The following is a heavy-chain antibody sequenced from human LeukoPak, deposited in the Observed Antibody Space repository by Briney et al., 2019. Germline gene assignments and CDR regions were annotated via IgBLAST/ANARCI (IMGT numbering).Heavy chain of an antibody. Sequence: PSETLSLTCTVSGGSISSGGYYWSWIRQHPGKGLEWIGYIYYSGSTYYNPSLKSRVTISVDTSKNQFSLKLSPVTAADTAVYYCARAGYYDSSGYSPNDFQHWGQGTLVTVSS. CDR1: GGSISSGGYY. V-gene: IGHV4-31*03. J-gene: IGHJ1*01. D-gene: IGHD3-22*01. CDR3: ARAGYYDSSGYSPNDFQH. CDR2: IYYSGST.